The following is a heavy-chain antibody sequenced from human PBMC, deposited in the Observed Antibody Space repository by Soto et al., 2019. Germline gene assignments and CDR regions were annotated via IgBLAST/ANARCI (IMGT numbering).Heavy chain of an antibody. J-gene: IGHJ4*02. CDR2: ISGSGGST. Sequence: EVQLLESGGGLVQPGVSLRLSCAASGFTFSSYAMSWVRQAPGKGLEWVSAISGSGGSTYYADSVKGRFTISRDNSKNTLYLQMNSLRAEDTAVYYCALGGSGWYSPFDYWGQGTLVTVSS. V-gene: IGHV3-23*01. CDR3: ALGGSGWYSPFDY. D-gene: IGHD6-19*01. CDR1: GFTFSSYA.